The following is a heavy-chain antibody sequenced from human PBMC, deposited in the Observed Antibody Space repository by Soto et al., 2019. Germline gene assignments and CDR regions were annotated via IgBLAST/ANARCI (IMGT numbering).Heavy chain of an antibody. J-gene: IGHJ5*02. V-gene: IGHV3-33*01. CDR2: IWYDGSNK. CDR1: GFTFSSYG. D-gene: IGHD5-12*01. Sequence: QVQLVESGGGVVQPGRSLRLSCAASGFTFSSYGTHWVRQATDKELEWVAVIWYDGSNKYYADSVKGRFTISRDNSKNTLYLQMNSLRAEDTAVYYCARDGGCRDGYTVGCNWFDPWGQGTLVTVSS. CDR3: ARDGGCRDGYTVGCNWFDP.